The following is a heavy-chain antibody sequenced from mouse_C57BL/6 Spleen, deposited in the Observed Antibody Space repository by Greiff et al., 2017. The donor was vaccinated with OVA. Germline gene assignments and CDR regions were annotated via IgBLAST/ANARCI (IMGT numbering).Heavy chain of an antibody. CDR3: ARAGTAQATGAMDY. D-gene: IGHD3-2*02. J-gene: IGHJ4*01. CDR2: IDPSDSYT. CDR1: GYTFTSYW. Sequence: QVQLQQPGAELVRPGTSVKLSCKASGYTFTSYWMHWVKQRPGQGLEWIGVIDPSDSYTNYNQKFKGKATLTVDTSSSTAYMQLSSLTSEDYAVYYCARAGTAQATGAMDYWGQGTSVTVSS. V-gene: IGHV1-59*01.